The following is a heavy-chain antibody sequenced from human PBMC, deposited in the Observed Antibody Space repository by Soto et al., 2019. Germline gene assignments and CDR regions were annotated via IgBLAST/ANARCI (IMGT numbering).Heavy chain of an antibody. CDR1: GDSVSSNSAA. J-gene: IGHJ5*02. CDR3: AREPPSYRQAPVSWFDP. Sequence: PSQTLSLTCVISGDSVSSNSAAWNWIRQSPSRGLEWLGRTYYRSKWYNDYAVSVKSRITINPDTSKNQFSLQLNSVTPEDTAVYYCAREPPSYRQAPVSWFDPWGQGTLVTVS. CDR2: TYYRSKWYN. D-gene: IGHD1-26*01. V-gene: IGHV6-1*01.